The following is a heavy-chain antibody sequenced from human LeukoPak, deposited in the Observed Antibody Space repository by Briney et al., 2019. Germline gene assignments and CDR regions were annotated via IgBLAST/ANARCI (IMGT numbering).Heavy chain of an antibody. CDR2: ISAYNGNT. Sequence: ASVKVSCKTSGYTFTTYGISWVRQAPGQGLEWMGWISAYNGNTNYAQKLQGRVTMTTDTSTSTAYMELRSLRSDDTAVYYCARGGAIAAAGTFDYWGQGTLVTVSS. CDR3: ARGGAIAAAGTFDY. D-gene: IGHD6-13*01. CDR1: GYTFTTYG. V-gene: IGHV1-18*01. J-gene: IGHJ4*02.